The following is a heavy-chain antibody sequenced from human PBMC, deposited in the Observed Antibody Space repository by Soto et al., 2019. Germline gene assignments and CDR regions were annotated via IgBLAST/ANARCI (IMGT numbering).Heavy chain of an antibody. Sequence: QVQLVESGGGVVQPGRSLRLSCAASGFTFSSYGMHWVRQAPGKGLEWVAVIRFDGSNEFYADSVKGRFTISRDNSKNTVAMQTNSLRDEDSAAYYCATTAPYWGQGTLVTVSS. D-gene: IGHD5-18*01. CDR3: ATTAPY. CDR1: GFTFSSYG. CDR2: IRFDGSNE. J-gene: IGHJ4*02. V-gene: IGHV3-33*01.